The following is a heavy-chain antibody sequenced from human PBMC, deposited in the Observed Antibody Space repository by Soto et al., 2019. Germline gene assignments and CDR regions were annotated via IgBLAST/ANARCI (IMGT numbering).Heavy chain of an antibody. CDR3: ARHVYWSGTTDY. CDR1: GGSISSSIYY. J-gene: IGHJ4*02. Sequence: PSETLSLTCTVSGGSISSSIYYWGWIRQPPGKGLEWIGSIYYSGSTYYNPSLKSRVTISVDTSKNQFSLKLSSVTAADTAVYYCARHVYWSGTTDYWGQGTLVTVSS. D-gene: IGHD3-3*01. CDR2: IYYSGST. V-gene: IGHV4-39*01.